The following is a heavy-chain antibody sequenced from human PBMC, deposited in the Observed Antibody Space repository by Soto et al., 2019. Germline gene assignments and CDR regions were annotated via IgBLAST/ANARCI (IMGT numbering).Heavy chain of an antibody. Sequence: QVQLQESGPGLVKPSETLSLTCTVSGGSISSYYWSWIRQPPGKGLDWIGYIFYSGTTNYNPSLKSRVTISVDTSKNQFSLKVSSVTAADTAVYYCARVPLVRGDWDFDLWGRGTLFTVSS. V-gene: IGHV4-59*01. CDR1: GGSISSYY. D-gene: IGHD3-10*01. CDR3: ARVPLVRGDWDFDL. CDR2: IFYSGTT. J-gene: IGHJ2*01.